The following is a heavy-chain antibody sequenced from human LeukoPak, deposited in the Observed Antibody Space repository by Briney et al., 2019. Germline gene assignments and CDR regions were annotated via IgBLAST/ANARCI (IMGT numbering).Heavy chain of an antibody. D-gene: IGHD1-26*01. CDR2: INPNNGDT. V-gene: IGHV1-2*02. Sequence: ASVKVSCKAAGYTFTGYFMDWVRQAPGQGLEWMGEINPNNGDTKFAQKFEGRVTMTRDTSITTAYMELSSLKSDDTPVYYCARLRWERGALDYWGQGTPVTVSS. CDR3: ARLRWERGALDY. CDR1: GYTFTGYF. J-gene: IGHJ4*02.